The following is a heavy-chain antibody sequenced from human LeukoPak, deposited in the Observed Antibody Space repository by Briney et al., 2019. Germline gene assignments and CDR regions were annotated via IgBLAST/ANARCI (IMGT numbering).Heavy chain of an antibody. CDR1: GDSVSSNSAA. J-gene: IGHJ4*02. Sequence: SQTLSLTCAISGDSVSSNSAAWNWIRQSPSRGLEWLGRTYYRSKWYNDYAVSVKSRITINPDTSKNQFSLQLNSVTPEDTAVYYCAREGVAGTWATTTTNFDYWGQGTLVTVSS. CDR2: TYYRSKWYN. V-gene: IGHV6-1*01. D-gene: IGHD6-19*01. CDR3: AREGVAGTWATTTTNFDY.